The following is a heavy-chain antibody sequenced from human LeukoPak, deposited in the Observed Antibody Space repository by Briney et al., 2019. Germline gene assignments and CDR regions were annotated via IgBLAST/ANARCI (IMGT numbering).Heavy chain of an antibody. V-gene: IGHV1-2*02. CDR1: GYTFTGYY. J-gene: IGHJ4*02. D-gene: IGHD3-22*01. Sequence: ASVKVSCKASGYTFTGYYMHRVRQAPGQGLAWMGWINPNSGGTNYAQKFQGRVTMTRDTSISTAYMELSRLRSDDTAVYYCARDEVQYYYDSYYDYWGQGTLVTVSS. CDR3: ARDEVQYYYDSYYDY. CDR2: INPNSGGT.